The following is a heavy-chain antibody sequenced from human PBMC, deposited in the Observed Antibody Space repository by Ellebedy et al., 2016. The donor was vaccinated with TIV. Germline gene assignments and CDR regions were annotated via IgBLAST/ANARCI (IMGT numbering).Heavy chain of an antibody. CDR2: FSGSGGRT. CDR1: GFTFSSYA. D-gene: IGHD5-24*01. CDR3: ARRGVELGQSFDY. Sequence: GESLKISCAASGFTFSSYAMSWVRQAPGKGLEWVSAFSGSGGRTYYADSLKGRFTISRDNSKNTLYLQMNSLTTEDTAVYYCARRGVELGQSFDYWGQGTLVTVSA. J-gene: IGHJ4*02. V-gene: IGHV3-23*01.